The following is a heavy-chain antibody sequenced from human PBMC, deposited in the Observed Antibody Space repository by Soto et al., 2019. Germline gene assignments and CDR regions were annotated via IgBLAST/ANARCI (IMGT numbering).Heavy chain of an antibody. CDR3: ARHGGWRDNNNWFSIFDY. J-gene: IGHJ4*02. CDR1: GGPVSSASYY. V-gene: IGHV4-61*01. D-gene: IGHD1-20*01. CDR2: VYYSGTT. Sequence: SETLSLTCTVSGGPVSSASYYWNWIRQPPGKGLEWIAYVYYSGTTNYNPSLKSRVTISVDTSKSQFSLNLSSVTAADTAVYYCARHGGWRDNNNWFSIFDYWSQGILVIVSS.